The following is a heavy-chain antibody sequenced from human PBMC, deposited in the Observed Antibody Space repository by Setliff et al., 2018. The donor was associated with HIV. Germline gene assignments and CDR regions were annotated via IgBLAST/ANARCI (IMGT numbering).Heavy chain of an antibody. Sequence: VKVSCKASGYTFTSHSIHWVRQAPGQGLEWMGWISAYNGNTNYAQKLQGRVTMTTDTSTSTAYMELRSLRSDDTAVYYCARVKWEPTGSDYWGQGTLVTVSS. D-gene: IGHD1-26*01. CDR1: GYTFTSHS. J-gene: IGHJ4*02. CDR3: ARVKWEPTGSDY. CDR2: ISAYNGNT. V-gene: IGHV1-18*01.